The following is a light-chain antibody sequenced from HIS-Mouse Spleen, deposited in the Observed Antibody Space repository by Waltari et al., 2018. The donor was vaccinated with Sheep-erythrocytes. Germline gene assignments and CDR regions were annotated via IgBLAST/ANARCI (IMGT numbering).Light chain of an antibody. CDR3: QVWDSSSDHYV. CDR2: DDS. V-gene: IGLV3-21*03. Sequence: SYVLTQPPSVSVAPGKTARITCGGNNIGSKSVHWYQQKPGQAPVLVVYDDSARPSGIPERFSGSNSGNTATLPISRVEAGDEADYYCQVWDSSSDHYVFGTGTKVTVL. J-gene: IGLJ1*01. CDR1: NIGSKS.